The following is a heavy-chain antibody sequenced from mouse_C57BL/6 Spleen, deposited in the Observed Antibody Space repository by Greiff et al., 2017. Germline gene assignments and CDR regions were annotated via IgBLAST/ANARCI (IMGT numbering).Heavy chain of an antibody. Sequence: VQLQQSGPELVKPGASVKISCKASGYSFTGYYMNWVKQSPEKSLEWIGEINPSTGGTTYTQKFKAKATLTVDKSSSTAYMQLKSLTSEDSAVYYCARKSPTGPWFAYWGQGTLVTVSA. CDR1: GYSFTGYY. CDR3: ARKSPTGPWFAY. D-gene: IGHD4-1*02. CDR2: INPSTGGT. J-gene: IGHJ3*01. V-gene: IGHV1-42*01.